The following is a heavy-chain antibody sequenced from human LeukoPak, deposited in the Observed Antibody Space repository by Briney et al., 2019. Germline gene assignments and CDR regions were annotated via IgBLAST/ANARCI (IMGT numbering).Heavy chain of an antibody. Sequence: SETLSLTCTVSGDSISSDDYYWSWIRQPAGKGLEWIGRFSASGNSNYNPSLKSRLTISVDRSKNQFSLRLSSVTAADTAVYYCARGHGCSGGSCYSRYYYYMDVWGKGTTVTVSS. CDR2: FSASGNS. V-gene: IGHV4-61*02. D-gene: IGHD2-15*01. CDR1: GDSISSDDYY. CDR3: ARGHGCSGGSCYSRYYYYMDV. J-gene: IGHJ6*03.